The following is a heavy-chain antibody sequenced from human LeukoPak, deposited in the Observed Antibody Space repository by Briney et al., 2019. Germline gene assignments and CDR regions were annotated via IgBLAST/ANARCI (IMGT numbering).Heavy chain of an antibody. J-gene: IGHJ6*02. Sequence: SVTVSFTASGGTFSSYAISWVRQAPGQGLEWMGGIIPIFGTANYAQKFQGRVTITADESTSTAYMELSSLRSEDTAVYYCARDSPKEYTVIYYYGMDVWGQGTTVTVSS. V-gene: IGHV1-69*13. CDR3: ARDSPKEYTVIYYYGMDV. D-gene: IGHD4-17*01. CDR2: IIPIFGTA. CDR1: GGTFSSYA.